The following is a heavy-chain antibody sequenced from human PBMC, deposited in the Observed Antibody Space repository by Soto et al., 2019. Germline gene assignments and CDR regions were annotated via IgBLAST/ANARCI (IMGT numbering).Heavy chain of an antibody. Sequence: PGGSLILSCAASGFSFSSYGMHWVRQAPGKGLEWVAVIWYDGGNKYYAGSVKGRFTISRDNSQNTVYLQMNSLRAEDTAVYYCARDYNKLVSIDYWGQGTLVTVPS. CDR2: IWYDGGNK. D-gene: IGHD3-10*01. J-gene: IGHJ4*02. V-gene: IGHV3-33*01. CDR3: ARDYNKLVSIDY. CDR1: GFSFSSYG.